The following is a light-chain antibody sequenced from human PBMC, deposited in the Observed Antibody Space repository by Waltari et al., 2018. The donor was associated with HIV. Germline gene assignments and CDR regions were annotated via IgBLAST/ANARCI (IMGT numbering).Light chain of an antibody. CDR2: GAS. Sequence: TVLTQSPGPLSLSPGERATLPCRASQSLIISSLAWYQQKPGQAPRLLMYGASSRATGIPDRFSGSGSGTDFTLTISRLEPDDFAVYYCQQYGSFPLTFGGGTKVEIK. V-gene: IGKV3-20*01. CDR1: QSLIISS. J-gene: IGKJ4*01. CDR3: QQYGSFPLT.